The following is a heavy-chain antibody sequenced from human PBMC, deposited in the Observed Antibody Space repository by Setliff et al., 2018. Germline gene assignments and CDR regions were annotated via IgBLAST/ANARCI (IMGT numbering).Heavy chain of an antibody. D-gene: IGHD2-8*01. CDR3: AREYGAF. V-gene: IGHV3-30*02. CDR2: IGYDGSEK. Sequence: HPGGSLRLSCATSGFIFSSYGMHWVRQAPGKGLEWVAFIGYDGSEKYYGDSVKGRFTISRDNSKKTLYLQMNSLRLEDTAVYYCAREYGAFWGRGTLVTVSS. CDR1: GFIFSSYG. J-gene: IGHJ4*02.